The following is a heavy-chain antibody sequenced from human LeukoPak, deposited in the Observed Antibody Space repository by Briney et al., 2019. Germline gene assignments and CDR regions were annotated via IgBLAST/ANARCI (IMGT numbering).Heavy chain of an antibody. CDR3: ARGTYYYDSSGSAFDY. V-gene: IGHV1-8*01. CDR1: GYTFTSYD. D-gene: IGHD3-22*01. CDR2: KNPNSGNT. Sequence: ASVKVSCKASGYTFTSYDINWVRQATGQGLEWMGWKNPNSGNTGYAQKFQGRVTMTRNTSISTAYMELSSLRSEDTAVYYCARGTYYYDSSGSAFDYWGQGTLVTVSS. J-gene: IGHJ4*02.